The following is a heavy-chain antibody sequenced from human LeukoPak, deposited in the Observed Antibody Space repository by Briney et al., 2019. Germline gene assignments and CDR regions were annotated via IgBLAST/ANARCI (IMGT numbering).Heavy chain of an antibody. Sequence: GASVKVSCKASGYTFTSYAMNWVRQAPGQGLEWMGWINTNTGNPTYAQGFTGRFVFSSDTSVSTAYLQINSLKAEDTAVYYCARDDVAVAGLSSVFWGQGTLVTVSS. CDR1: GYTFTSYA. CDR3: ARDDVAVAGLSSVF. J-gene: IGHJ4*02. CDR2: INTNTGNP. D-gene: IGHD6-19*01. V-gene: IGHV7-4-1*02.